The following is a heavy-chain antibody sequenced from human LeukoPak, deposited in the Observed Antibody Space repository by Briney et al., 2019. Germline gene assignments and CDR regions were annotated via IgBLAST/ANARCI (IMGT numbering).Heavy chain of an antibody. V-gene: IGHV3-23*01. CDR1: GFTFSSYA. J-gene: IGHJ4*02. CDR3: AKGTTVTHLFFDY. CDR2: ISGSGGST. D-gene: IGHD4-11*01. Sequence: GGSLRLSCAASGFTFSSYAMSWVRQAPGKGLEWVSAISGSGGSTYYADSVKGRFTISRDNSKNTLHLQMNSLRAEDTAVYYCAKGTTVTHLFFDYWGQGTLVTVSS.